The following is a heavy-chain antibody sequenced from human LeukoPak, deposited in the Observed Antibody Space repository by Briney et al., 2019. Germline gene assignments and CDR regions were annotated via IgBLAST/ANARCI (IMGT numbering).Heavy chain of an antibody. CDR1: GFTFSNYA. Sequence: GGSLRLSCAASGFTFSNYAMSWVRQAPGKGLEWVSVISGSGGVTYYADSVKGRFTISRDNSKNTLYLQMNSLRAEDTAVYYCAKDGYYYDSSAYYVIYYFDSWGQGTLVTVSS. J-gene: IGHJ4*02. V-gene: IGHV3-23*01. CDR3: AKDGYYYDSSAYYVIYYFDS. D-gene: IGHD3-22*01. CDR2: ISGSGGVT.